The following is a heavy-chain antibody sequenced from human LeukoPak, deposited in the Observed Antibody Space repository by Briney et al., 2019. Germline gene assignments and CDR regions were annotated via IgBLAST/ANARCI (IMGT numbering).Heavy chain of an antibody. V-gene: IGHV3-7*03. Sequence: GGSLRLSCAVSGLTFSSSWMDWVRQAPGKGLEWVASINPDGIKRYSADSVKGRFTISRDNVRNSLYLQMDSLRADDTAVYYCARDSNGPAFWGQGTLVTVSS. CDR2: INPDGIKR. D-gene: IGHD6-19*01. CDR1: GLTFSSSW. J-gene: IGHJ4*02. CDR3: ARDSNGPAF.